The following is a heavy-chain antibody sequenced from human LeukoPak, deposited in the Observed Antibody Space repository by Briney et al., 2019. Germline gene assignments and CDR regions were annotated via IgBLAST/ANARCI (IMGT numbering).Heavy chain of an antibody. CDR1: GYTFSVYY. CDR3: ARGYPLSTTAAGTYFQH. D-gene: IGHD6-13*01. J-gene: IGHJ1*01. CDR2: INPNSGGT. V-gene: IGHV1-2*02. Sequence: GASVRVSCRASGYTFSVYYMHWVRHAPGQGLEERGWINPNSGGTNYAQQFQGRVTMTRATSISTAYMELRRLRSDDKAVYYCARGYPLSTTAAGTYFQHWGQGTLVTVSS.